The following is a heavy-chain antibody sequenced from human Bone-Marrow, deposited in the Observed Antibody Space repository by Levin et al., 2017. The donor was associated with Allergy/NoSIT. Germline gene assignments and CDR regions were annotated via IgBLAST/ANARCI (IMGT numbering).Heavy chain of an antibody. CDR2: VGTAGDT. V-gene: IGHV3-13*01. J-gene: IGHJ3*01. CDR1: GFSFSRYD. CDR3: ARGWNYYYDSSGHANVRGDGLDV. D-gene: IGHD3-22*01. Sequence: GGSLRLSCAASGFSFSRYDMHWVRQLPGQGLQWVSRVGTAGDTDYSDSVRGRFTVSRENVKNSLYLQMNSLRAGDSAVYFCARGWNYYYDSSGHANVRGDGLDVWGQGTTVTVSS.